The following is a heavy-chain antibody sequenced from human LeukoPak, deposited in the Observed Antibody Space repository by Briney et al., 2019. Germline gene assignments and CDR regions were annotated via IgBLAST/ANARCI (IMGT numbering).Heavy chain of an antibody. J-gene: IGHJ4*02. CDR1: GYTFSGYY. Sequence: APVKVSCKASGYTFSGYYMHWVRQAPGQGLEWMGRINPNSGGTNYAQKFQGRVTMTRDTSISTAYMELSRLRSDDTAVYYCARGYCSSTSCYSCDCWGQGALVTVSS. CDR2: INPNSGGT. V-gene: IGHV1-2*06. CDR3: ARGYCSSTSCYSCDC. D-gene: IGHD2-2*01.